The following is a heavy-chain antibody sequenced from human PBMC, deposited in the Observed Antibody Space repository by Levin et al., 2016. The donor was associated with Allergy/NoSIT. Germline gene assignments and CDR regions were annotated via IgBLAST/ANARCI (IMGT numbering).Heavy chain of an antibody. CDR1: GLKMSDFW. V-gene: IGHV3-7*04. J-gene: IGHJ6*02. CDR2: LNREGSEE. Sequence: GGSLRLSCAGFGLKMSDFWMCWVRQAPGKRPEWVANLNREGSEEYYSDSVRGRFSISRDIAQNSLFLQMNSLTVEDTAVYYCVRGHHGLEVWGQGTTVTVSS. CDR3: VRGHHGLEV.